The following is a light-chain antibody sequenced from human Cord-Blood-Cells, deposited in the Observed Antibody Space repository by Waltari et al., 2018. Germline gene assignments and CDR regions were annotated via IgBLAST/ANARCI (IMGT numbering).Light chain of an antibody. Sequence: DIQMTQSPCSLSAYVGDRVTITCRASQSISSYLNWYQQKPGKAPKLLIYAASSLQSGVPSRFSGSGSGTDFTLTISSLQPEDFATYYCQQSYSTPPITFGQGTRLEIK. CDR1: QSISSY. CDR2: AAS. CDR3: QQSYSTPPIT. V-gene: IGKV1-39*01. J-gene: IGKJ5*01.